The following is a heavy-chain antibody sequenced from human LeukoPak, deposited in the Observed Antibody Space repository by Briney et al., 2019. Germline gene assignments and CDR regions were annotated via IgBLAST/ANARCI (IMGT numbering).Heavy chain of an antibody. Sequence: SETLSLTCTVSGGSISSYYWSWIRQPAGKGLEWIGRIYTSGSTNHNPSLKSRVTMSVDTSKNQFSLKLSSVTAADTAVYYCARVIPAAIVWYFDLWGRGTLVTVSS. CDR2: IYTSGST. J-gene: IGHJ2*01. CDR1: GGSISSYY. D-gene: IGHD2-2*02. CDR3: ARVIPAAIVWYFDL. V-gene: IGHV4-4*07.